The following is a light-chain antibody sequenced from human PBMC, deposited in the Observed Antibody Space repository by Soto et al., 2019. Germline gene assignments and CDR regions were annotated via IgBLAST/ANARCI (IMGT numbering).Light chain of an antibody. Sequence: QSVLTQPASVSGAPGLRVTISCTGNSANIGAGYDVHWYQQLPGTAPKLLIYGDNNRPSGVPDRFSGSKSGTSASLAITGLQAEDEADYYCQSYDNSLSGSWIFGGGTKLTVL. CDR1: SANIGAGYD. J-gene: IGLJ2*01. CDR3: QSYDNSLSGSWI. V-gene: IGLV1-40*01. CDR2: GDN.